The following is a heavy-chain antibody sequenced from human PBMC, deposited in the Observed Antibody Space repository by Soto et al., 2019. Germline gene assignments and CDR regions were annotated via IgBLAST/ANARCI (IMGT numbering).Heavy chain of an antibody. J-gene: IGHJ3*02. D-gene: IGHD3-16*02. CDR2: INPNSGGT. CDR1: GYTFTGYY. V-gene: IGHV1-2*02. CDR3: ARVRVTSYYDYVWGSYRYSEDDALDI. Sequence: ASVKVSCKASGYTFTGYYMHWVRQAPGQGLEWMGWINPNSGGTNYAQKFQGRVTMTRDTSISTAYMELSRLRSDDTAVYYCARVRVTSYYDYVWGSYRYSEDDALDIWGQGTMVTVS.